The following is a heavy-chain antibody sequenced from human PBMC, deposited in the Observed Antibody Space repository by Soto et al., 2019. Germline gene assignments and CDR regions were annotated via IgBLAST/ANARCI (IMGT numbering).Heavy chain of an antibody. CDR1: GYTFTGYY. CDR2: INPNSGVT. D-gene: IGHD6-13*01. CDR3: SREAVASGYIDY. Sequence: AXVKVSCKTSGYTFTGYYMNWVRQAPGQGLEWMGWINPNSGVTNHAQKFQGRVTMTRDTSFSTAYMELSRLTSDDTAVYYWSREAVASGYIDYWGPGTLVTVSS. J-gene: IGHJ4*01. V-gene: IGHV1-2*02.